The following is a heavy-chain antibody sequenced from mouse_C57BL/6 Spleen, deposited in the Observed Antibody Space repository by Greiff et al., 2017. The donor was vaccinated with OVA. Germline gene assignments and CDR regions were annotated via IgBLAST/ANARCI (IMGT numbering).Heavy chain of an antibody. CDR2: IYPGDGDT. CDR3: ARLRHYYAMDY. V-gene: IGHV1-82*01. Sequence: VKLVESGPELVKPGASVKISCKASGYAFSSSWMNWVKQRPGKGLEWIGRIYPGDGDTNYNGKFKGKATLTADKSSSTAYMQLSSLTSEDAAVYFCARLRHYYAMDYWGQGTSVTVSS. J-gene: IGHJ4*01. D-gene: IGHD2-4*01. CDR1: GYAFSSSW.